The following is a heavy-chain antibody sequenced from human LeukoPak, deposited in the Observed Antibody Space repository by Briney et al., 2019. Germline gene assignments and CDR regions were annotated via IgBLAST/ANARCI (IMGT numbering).Heavy chain of an antibody. CDR1: RGSFIGYY. CDR2: INHRGST. Sequence: SETLSLTCAVYRGSFIGYYWSWIRQPPGKGLEWIGEINHRGSTNYNPPLQRRVTISLDTPNNKFSLKLSAVTAADTAVYYCARGTLQLGVGDSGHWFDPWGRGTLVTVSS. CDR3: ARGTLQLGVGDSGHWFDP. J-gene: IGHJ5*02. D-gene: IGHD1-26*01. V-gene: IGHV4-34*01.